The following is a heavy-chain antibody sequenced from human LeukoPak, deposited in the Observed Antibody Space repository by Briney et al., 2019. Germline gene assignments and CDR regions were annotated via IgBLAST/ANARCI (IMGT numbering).Heavy chain of an antibody. Sequence: PGGSLRLSCAASGFTFSSYWMHWVRQAPGKGLVWVSRINSDGSSTSYSDSVKGRFTISRDNAKNTLYLQMNGLRAEDTAVYYCARTPGIAAAGTPGFDYWGQGTLVTVSS. J-gene: IGHJ4*02. CDR1: GFTFSSYW. D-gene: IGHD6-13*01. V-gene: IGHV3-74*01. CDR3: ARTPGIAAAGTPGFDY. CDR2: INSDGSST.